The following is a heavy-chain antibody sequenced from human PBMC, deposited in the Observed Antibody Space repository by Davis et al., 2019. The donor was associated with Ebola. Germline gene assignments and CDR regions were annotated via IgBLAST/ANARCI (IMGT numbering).Heavy chain of an antibody. CDR2: INSDGSSI. CDR1: GFTFSSYW. J-gene: IGHJ4*02. Sequence: HTGGSLRLSCAASGFTFSSYWMHWVRQAPGKGLVWVSRINSDGSSISYADSVKGRFTISRDNAKNTLYLQMNSLRAEDTAVYYCARVVQSGLLWFGELFDYWGQGTLVTVSS. CDR3: ARVVQSGLLWFGELFDY. V-gene: IGHV3-74*01. D-gene: IGHD3-10*01.